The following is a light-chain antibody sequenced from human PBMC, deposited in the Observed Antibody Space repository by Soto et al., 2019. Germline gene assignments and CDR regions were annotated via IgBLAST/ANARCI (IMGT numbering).Light chain of an antibody. CDR2: EDD. J-gene: IGLJ2*01. CDR3: QSYDADILI. Sequence: NFMLTQPHSVSESPGKTVTISCTRSSGNIVSNYVQWYQQSPGSSPTTVIYEDDDRPSGVPDRFSASIDTSSNSASLTISGLKTEDEADYYCQSYDADILIFGVGTKLTVL. V-gene: IGLV6-57*01. CDR1: SGNIVSNY.